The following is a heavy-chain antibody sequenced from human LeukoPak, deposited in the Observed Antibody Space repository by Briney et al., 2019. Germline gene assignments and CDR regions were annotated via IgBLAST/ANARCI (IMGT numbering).Heavy chain of an antibody. CDR1: GFTFSSYA. Sequence: GGSLRLSCAASGFTFSSYAMSWVRQAPGKGLEWVSAISGSGSSTYYADSVKDRFTISGDNSKNTLYLQMNSLRAEDTAVYYCAKVLPPMITFGEPFDYWGQGTLVTVSS. J-gene: IGHJ4*02. V-gene: IGHV3-23*01. CDR3: AKVLPPMITFGEPFDY. D-gene: IGHD3-16*01. CDR2: ISGSGSST.